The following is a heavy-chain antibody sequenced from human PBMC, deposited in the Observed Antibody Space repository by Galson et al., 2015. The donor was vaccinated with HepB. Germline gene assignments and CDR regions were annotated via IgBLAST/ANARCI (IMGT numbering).Heavy chain of an antibody. CDR3: ARKQGYCSGGSCYVDY. CDR2: ISYDGSNK. J-gene: IGHJ4*02. CDR1: GFTFSSYG. D-gene: IGHD2-15*01. V-gene: IGHV3-30*03. Sequence: SLRLSCAASGFTFSSYGMHWVRQAPGKGLEWVAVISYDGSNKYYADSVKGRFTISRDNSKNTLYLQMNSLRAEDTAVYYCARKQGYCSGGSCYVDYWGQGTLVTVSS.